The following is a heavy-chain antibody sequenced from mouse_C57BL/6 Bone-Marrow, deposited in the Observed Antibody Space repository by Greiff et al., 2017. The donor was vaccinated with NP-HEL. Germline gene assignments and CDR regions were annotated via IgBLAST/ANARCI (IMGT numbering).Heavy chain of an antibody. V-gene: IGHV14-3*01. D-gene: IGHD1-1*01. CDR2: IDPANGNT. Sequence: EVKLVESVAELVRPGASVKLSCTASGFNIKNTYMHWVKQRPEQGLEWIGRIDPANGNTKYAPKFQGKATITADTSSNTAYLQLSSLTSEDTAIYYCARGSSYSFYYFDYWGQGTTLTVSS. J-gene: IGHJ2*01. CDR1: GFNIKNTY. CDR3: ARGSSYSFYYFDY.